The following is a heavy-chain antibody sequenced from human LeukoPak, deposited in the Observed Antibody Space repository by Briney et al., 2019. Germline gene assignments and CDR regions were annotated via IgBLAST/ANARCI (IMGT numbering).Heavy chain of an antibody. V-gene: IGHV3-74*01. J-gene: IGHJ4*02. CDR1: GFTVSNKY. D-gene: IGHD1-26*01. Sequence: GGSLRLSCAASGFTVSNKYMTWVRQAPGKGLVWVSRIKSDGSSTSYADSVKGRFTISRDNAKNTLYLQMNSLRAEDTAVYYCARAFQLRDYWGQGTLVTVSS. CDR3: ARAFQLRDY. CDR2: IKSDGSST.